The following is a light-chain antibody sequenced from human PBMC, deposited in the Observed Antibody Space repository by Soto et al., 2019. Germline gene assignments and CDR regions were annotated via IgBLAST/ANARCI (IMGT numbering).Light chain of an antibody. CDR1: SGHSAYA. V-gene: IGLV4-69*01. CDR3: QTWDTGIRV. J-gene: IGLJ2*01. CDR2: LNSDGSH. Sequence: QPVLTQLPSASASLGASVKLTCTLSSGHSAYAIAWHQQQPEKGPRYLMKLNSDGSHTKGDGIPDRFSGSSSGAERYLTISSLQSEDEADYYCQTWDTGIRVFGGGTKLTVL.